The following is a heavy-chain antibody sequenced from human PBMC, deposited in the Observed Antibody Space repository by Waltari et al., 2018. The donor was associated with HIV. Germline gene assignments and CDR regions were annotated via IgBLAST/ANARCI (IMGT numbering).Heavy chain of an antibody. CDR2: ISWRIGNI. Sequence: EGQLVESGGELVQPGGSLRLSCVASGFKFDDYATRWVRQAPGKGLEWVSGISWRIGNIAHADSVRGRFTISRDNAKKSLYLRMNSLRAEDTALYYCARGPMYKWFDPWGQGTLVTVSS. D-gene: IGHD3-10*02. CDR3: ARGPMYKWFDP. V-gene: IGHV3-9*01. CDR1: GFKFDDYA. J-gene: IGHJ5*02.